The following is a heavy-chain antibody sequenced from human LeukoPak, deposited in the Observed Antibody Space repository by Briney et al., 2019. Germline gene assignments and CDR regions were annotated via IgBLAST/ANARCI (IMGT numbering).Heavy chain of an antibody. CDR2: IYYSGTT. Sequence: SETLSLTCSVSNGSINSGGFYWSWVRQHPGKGLEWIGYIYYSGTTHYNPSLKSRLIMSVDTCKNQFSLKLSSVTAADTAVYYCARDEGGYNSLEYWGQGTLVTVSS. D-gene: IGHD5-24*01. CDR3: ARDEGGYNSLEY. J-gene: IGHJ4*02. CDR1: NGSINSGGFY. V-gene: IGHV4-31*03.